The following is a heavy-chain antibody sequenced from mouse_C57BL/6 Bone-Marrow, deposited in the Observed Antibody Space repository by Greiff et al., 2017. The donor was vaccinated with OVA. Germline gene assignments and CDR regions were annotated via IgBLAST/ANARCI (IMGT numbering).Heavy chain of an antibody. V-gene: IGHV5-12*01. Sequence: DVKLVESGGGLVQPGGSLKLSCAASGFTFSDYYMYWVRQTPEKRLEWVAYISNGGGSTYYPDTVKGRFTITRDTATNTLYLQMSRLKSEDTAMYYCARRGGPMITTRYAMDYWGQGTSVTVSS. J-gene: IGHJ4*01. CDR2: ISNGGGST. CDR1: GFTFSDYY. D-gene: IGHD2-4*01. CDR3: ARRGGPMITTRYAMDY.